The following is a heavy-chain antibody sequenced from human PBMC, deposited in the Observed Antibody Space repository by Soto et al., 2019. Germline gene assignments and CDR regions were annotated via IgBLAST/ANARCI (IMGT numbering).Heavy chain of an antibody. J-gene: IGHJ4*02. Sequence: QVQLQQWGAGLLKPSETLSLTCGVSGGSFSDYYWSWIRQPPGKGLEWIGEINHSGSTNYKPSLKSRVNISVDTSKNHFSLKLTSVTAADTAVYYCASGSGWQGGRGLYFDYWGQGTLVTVSS. CDR2: INHSGST. CDR3: ASGSGWQGGRGLYFDY. CDR1: GGSFSDYY. V-gene: IGHV4-34*01. D-gene: IGHD6-19*01.